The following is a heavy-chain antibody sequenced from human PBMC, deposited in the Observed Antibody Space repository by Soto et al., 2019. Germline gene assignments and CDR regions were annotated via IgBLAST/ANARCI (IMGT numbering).Heavy chain of an antibody. Sequence: SVKLSCEASGGTFSSYTISWVRQAPGQRLEWMGRIIPILGIANYAQKFQGRVTITADKSTSTAYMELSSLRSEDTAVYYCAIEPITMVRGAPYYYDGMDVWGQGTTVTVSS. J-gene: IGHJ6*02. CDR3: AIEPITMVRGAPYYYDGMDV. CDR2: IIPILGIA. D-gene: IGHD3-10*01. CDR1: GGTFSSYT. V-gene: IGHV1-69*04.